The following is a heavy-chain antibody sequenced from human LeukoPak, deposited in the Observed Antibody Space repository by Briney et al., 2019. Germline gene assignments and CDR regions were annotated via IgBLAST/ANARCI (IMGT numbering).Heavy chain of an antibody. CDR2: ISSGSRTI. Sequence: GGSLRLSCAASGFTFSNYSMNWVRQAPGKGLEWVSYISSGSRTIYYADSVKGRFTISRDNSKNTLYLQMNSLKTEDTAVYFCTRDHANGGDPGCWGQGTLVTVSS. CDR3: TRDHANGGDPGC. CDR1: GFTFSNYS. V-gene: IGHV3-48*01. D-gene: IGHD2-21*02. J-gene: IGHJ1*01.